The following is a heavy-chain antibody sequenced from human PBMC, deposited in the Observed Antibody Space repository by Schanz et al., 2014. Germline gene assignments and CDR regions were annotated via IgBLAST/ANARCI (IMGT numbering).Heavy chain of an antibody. CDR1: GFTFSDYY. D-gene: IGHD6-25*01. CDR3: AKVRYSSGWRGDYFDE. J-gene: IGHJ4*02. CDR2: ISGDHRNT. V-gene: IGHV3-23*04. Sequence: EVQLVESGGGLVKPGGSLRLSCTASGFTFSDYYMSWIRQAPGKGLEWVSSISGDHRNTFYADSVKGRFTISRDNSKNALYLQMNSLRAEDTAVYYCAKVRYSSGWRGDYFDEWGQGTLVTVAS.